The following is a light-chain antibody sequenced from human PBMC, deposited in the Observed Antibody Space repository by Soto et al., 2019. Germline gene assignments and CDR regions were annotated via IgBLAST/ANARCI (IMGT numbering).Light chain of an antibody. V-gene: IGKV3-20*01. J-gene: IGKJ2*01. CDR2: DAS. CDR1: QSISQS. Sequence: EVVLTQSPGTLSLSPGERATLSCRASQSISQSLAWYQQRPGQSPRLLIYDASRRATGIPDRFTGSGFGTDFTLTISRLAPEDLAVYYCQQYGSSLMYTFGQGTKLEIK. CDR3: QQYGSSLMYT.